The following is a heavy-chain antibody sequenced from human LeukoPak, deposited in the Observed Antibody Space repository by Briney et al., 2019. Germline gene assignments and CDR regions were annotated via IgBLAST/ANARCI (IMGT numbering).Heavy chain of an antibody. D-gene: IGHD3-16*01. Sequence: GGSLRLPCAASGFTFSSYWMSWVRQAPGKGLEWVSGISGSGGSTYYADSVKGRFTISRDNSKNTLYLQLNSLRAEDTAVYYCAKEGYDYIWGSYSPGLYYFDYWGQGTLVTVSS. J-gene: IGHJ4*02. CDR3: AKEGYDYIWGSYSPGLYYFDY. CDR1: GFTFSSYW. V-gene: IGHV3-23*01. CDR2: ISGSGGST.